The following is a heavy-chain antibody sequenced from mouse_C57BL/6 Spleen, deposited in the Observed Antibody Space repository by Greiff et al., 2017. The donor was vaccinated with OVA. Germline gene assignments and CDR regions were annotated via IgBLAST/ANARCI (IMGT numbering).Heavy chain of an antibody. V-gene: IGHV1-82*01. J-gene: IGHJ2*01. CDR3: AREDYYGSLDY. D-gene: IGHD1-1*01. CDR1: GYAFSSSW. CDR2: IYPGDGDT. Sequence: VQLQQSGPELVQPGASVKISCKASGYAFSSSWMNWVKQRPGKGLEWIGRIYPGDGDTNYNGKFKGKATLTADKASSTAYMQLSSLTSEDSAVYFCAREDYYGSLDYWGQGTTLTVSS.